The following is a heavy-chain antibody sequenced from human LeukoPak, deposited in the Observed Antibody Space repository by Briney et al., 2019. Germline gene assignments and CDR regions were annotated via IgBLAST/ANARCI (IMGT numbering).Heavy chain of an antibody. Sequence: SETLSLTCAVSGVSMSSNNWWSWVRQPPGKGLEWIGEIHESGSTNYNPSLKSRVTISVDKSKDQFSLKLSSVTAVDTAVYYCARHEGFSQKDWGQGTQVTVS. CDR2: IHESGST. CDR3: ARHEGFSQKD. V-gene: IGHV4-4*02. J-gene: IGHJ4*02. CDR1: GVSMSSNNW.